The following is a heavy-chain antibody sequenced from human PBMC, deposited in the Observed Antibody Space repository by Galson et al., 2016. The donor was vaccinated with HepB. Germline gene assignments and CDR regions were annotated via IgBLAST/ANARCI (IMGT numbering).Heavy chain of an antibody. CDR2: ISSGSSTI. J-gene: IGHJ4*02. D-gene: IGHD4-17*01. V-gene: IGHV3-48*02. Sequence: SLRLSCAASGFTFSSYSMNWVRQAPGKGLEWVSYISSGSSTIHYADSVKGRFTISRDNAKNSLYLQMNSLRDEDTAVYYCARDWVTVTTTPFDYWGQGILVTVSS. CDR1: GFTFSSYS. CDR3: ARDWVTVTTTPFDY.